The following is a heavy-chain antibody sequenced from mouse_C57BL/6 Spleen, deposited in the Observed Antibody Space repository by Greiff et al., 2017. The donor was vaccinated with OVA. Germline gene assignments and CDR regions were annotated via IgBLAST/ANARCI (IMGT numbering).Heavy chain of an antibody. J-gene: IGHJ3*01. CDR1: GFTFSSYA. Sequence: EVHLVESGGGLVKPGGSLKLSCAASGFTFSSYAMSWVRQTPEKRLEWVATISDGGSYTYYPDNVKGRFTISRDNAKNNLYLQMSHLKSEDTAMYYCAGGYYGTPFAYWGQGTLVTVSA. V-gene: IGHV5-4*01. CDR3: AGGYYGTPFAY. CDR2: ISDGGSYT. D-gene: IGHD1-1*01.